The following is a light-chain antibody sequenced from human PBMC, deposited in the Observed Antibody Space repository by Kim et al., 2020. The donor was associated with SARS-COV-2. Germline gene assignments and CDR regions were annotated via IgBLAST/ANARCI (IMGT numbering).Light chain of an antibody. V-gene: IGLV1-44*01. CDR1: SSNIGRNF. CDR3: AAWDDSLNGYV. J-gene: IGLJ1*01. Sequence: ELTQPPSESGAPGQRVAISCSGSSSNIGRNFVNWYQQLPGTAPKLLIYSNNQRPSGVPDRFSGSKSGTSASLAISGLQSEDEADYYCAAWDDSLNGYVFGTGTKVTVL. CDR2: SNN.